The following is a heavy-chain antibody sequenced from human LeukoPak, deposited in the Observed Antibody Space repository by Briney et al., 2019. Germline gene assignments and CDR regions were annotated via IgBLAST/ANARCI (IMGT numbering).Heavy chain of an antibody. V-gene: IGHV3-23*01. J-gene: IGHJ4*02. CDR3: AKAEVVTYYYHSSGYYVDY. CDR2: ISGSGGST. Sequence: GGSLRLSCAASGFTFSSYAMSWVRQAPVKGLEWVSAISGSGGSTYYADSVKGRFTISRDNSKNTLYLQMNSLRAEDTAVYYCAKAEVVTYYYHSSGYYVDYWGQGTLVTVSS. CDR1: GFTFSSYA. D-gene: IGHD3-22*01.